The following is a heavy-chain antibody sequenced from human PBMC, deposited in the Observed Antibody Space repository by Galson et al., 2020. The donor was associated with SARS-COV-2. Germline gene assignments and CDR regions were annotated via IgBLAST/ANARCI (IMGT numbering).Heavy chain of an antibody. J-gene: IGHJ4*02. D-gene: IGHD6-19*01. CDR2: IYHSGTT. CDR1: GGSITSSHW. Sequence: SETLSLTCAVSGGSITSSHWWTWVRQPPGKGLEWIGEIYHSGTTNYNPSLKSRVTISIDTSRNQFSLQLTSVTAADTAFYYCATRQWLAYAGFDHWGQGTLVSVSS. V-gene: IGHV4-4*02. CDR3: ATRQWLAYAGFDH.